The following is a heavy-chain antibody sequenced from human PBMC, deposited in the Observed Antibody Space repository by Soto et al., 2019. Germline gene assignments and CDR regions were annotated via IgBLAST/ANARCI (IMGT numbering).Heavy chain of an antibody. CDR3: AKVPYGYWHFDY. J-gene: IGHJ4*02. D-gene: IGHD5-18*01. V-gene: IGHV3-48*02. CDR2: ISSSSTTK. CDR1: GFTFNSYS. Sequence: GGSLRLSCAASGFTFNSYSMNWVRQAPGKGLERVSYISSSSTTKYYTDSVKGRFTISRDNAKNSLYLQMNSLRDDDTAVYYCAKVPYGYWHFDYWGQGTLVTVSS.